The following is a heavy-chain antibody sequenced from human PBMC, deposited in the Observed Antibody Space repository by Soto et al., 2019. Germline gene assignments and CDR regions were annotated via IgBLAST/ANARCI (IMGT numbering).Heavy chain of an antibody. CDR3: ASYSSSSPLTLHY. CDR1: GGTFSSYA. CDR2: IIPIFGTA. V-gene: IGHV1-69*13. Sequence: GASVKVSCKASGGTFSSYAISWVRQAPGQGLEWMGGIIPIFGTANYAQKFQGRVTITADESTSTAYMELSSLRSEDTAVYYCASYSSSSPLTLHYWGPGTLVTVSS. J-gene: IGHJ4*02. D-gene: IGHD6-6*01.